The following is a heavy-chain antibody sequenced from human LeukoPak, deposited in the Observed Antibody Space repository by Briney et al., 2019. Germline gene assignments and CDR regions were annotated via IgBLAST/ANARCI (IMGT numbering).Heavy chain of an antibody. CDR2: ISSSSSYI. Sequence: GGSLRLSCAASGFTFSSYSMNWVRQAPGKGLEWVSSISSSSSYIYYADSVKGRFTISRDNAKNSLYLQMNSLRAEDTAVYYCARVRVGRASGSGSYPFDYWGQGTLVTVSS. CDR3: ARVRVGRASGSGSYPFDY. V-gene: IGHV3-21*01. D-gene: IGHD3-10*01. CDR1: GFTFSSYS. J-gene: IGHJ4*02.